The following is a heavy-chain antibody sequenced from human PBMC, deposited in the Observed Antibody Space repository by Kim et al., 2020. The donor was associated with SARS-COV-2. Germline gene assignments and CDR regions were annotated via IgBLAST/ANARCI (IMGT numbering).Heavy chain of an antibody. J-gene: IGHJ5*02. V-gene: IGHV1-18*01. Sequence: ASVKVSCKTSGYSFTSYGITWLRQAPGQGLEWMGWISGYSGGTKYAQKFQGRVTMTRDILTMTAYMELRSLISDDTAMYYCAIGDYGFMSPWGQGTLVT. CDR1: GYSFTSYG. D-gene: IGHD4-17*01. CDR2: ISGYSGGT. CDR3: AIGDYGFMSP.